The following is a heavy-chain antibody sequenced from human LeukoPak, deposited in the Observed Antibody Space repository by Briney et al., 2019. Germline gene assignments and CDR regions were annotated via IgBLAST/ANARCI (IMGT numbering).Heavy chain of an antibody. V-gene: IGHV4-30-4*08. CDR3: ARYRDQDYYDSSGYPQGGDYFDY. CDR2: IYYSGST. J-gene: IGHJ4*02. CDR1: GGSISSGDYY. D-gene: IGHD3-22*01. Sequence: SQTLSLTCTVSGGSISSGDYYWSWIRQPPGRGLEWIGYIYYSGSTYYNPSLKSRVTISVDTSKNQFSLKLSSVTAADTAVYYCARYRDQDYYDSSGYPQGGDYFDYWGQGTLVTVSS.